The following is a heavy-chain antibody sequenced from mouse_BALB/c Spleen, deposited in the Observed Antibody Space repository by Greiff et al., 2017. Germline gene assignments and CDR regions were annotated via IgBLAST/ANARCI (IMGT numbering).Heavy chain of an antibody. CDR2: IDPYNGGT. D-gene: IGHD1-1*01. J-gene: IGHJ2*01. CDR1: GYAFTSYN. CDR3: ARLDYYGSFYYFDY. V-gene: IGHV1S135*01. Sequence: VQLQQSGPELVKPGASVKVSCKASGYAFTSYNMYWVKQSHGKSLEWIGYIDPYNGGTSYNQKFKGKATLTVDKSSSTAYMHLNSLTSEDSAVYYCARLDYYGSFYYFDYWGQGTTLTVSS.